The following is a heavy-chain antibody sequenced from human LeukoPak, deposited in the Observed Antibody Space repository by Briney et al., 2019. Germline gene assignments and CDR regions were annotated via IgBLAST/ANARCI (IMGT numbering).Heavy chain of an antibody. D-gene: IGHD3-9*01. CDR3: AKEGVLRYFDWLLSNYYYYGMDV. CDR1: GFTFSSYA. CDR2: ISGSGGST. Sequence: PGGSLRLSCAASGFTFSSYAMSWVRQAPGKGLEWVSAISGSGGSTYYADSVKGRFTISRDNSKNTLYLQMNSLRAEDTAVYYCAKEGVLRYFDWLLSNYYYYGMDVWGQGTTVTVSS. V-gene: IGHV3-23*01. J-gene: IGHJ6*02.